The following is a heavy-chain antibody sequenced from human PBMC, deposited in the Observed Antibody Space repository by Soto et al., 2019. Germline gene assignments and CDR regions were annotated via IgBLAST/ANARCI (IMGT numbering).Heavy chain of an antibody. J-gene: IGHJ5*02. D-gene: IGHD1-26*01. CDR3: ARGEMATPNWFDP. Sequence: EVQLVESGGGLVQPGGSLRLSCAASGFTFSSYEMNWVRQAPGKGLEWGSYISSSGSTIYYADSVKGRFTISRDNAKNSLYLQMSSLRAEDTAVYYCARGEMATPNWFDPWGQGTLVTVSS. V-gene: IGHV3-48*03. CDR1: GFTFSSYE. CDR2: ISSSGSTI.